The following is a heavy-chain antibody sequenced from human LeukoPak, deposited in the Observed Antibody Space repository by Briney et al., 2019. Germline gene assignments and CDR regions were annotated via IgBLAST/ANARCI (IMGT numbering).Heavy chain of an antibody. D-gene: IGHD1-1*01. CDR2: IYSGSST. Sequence: PGGSLRLSCAASGFTVSSNYMSWVRQAPGKGLEWVSVIYSGSSTYYADSVKGRFTISRDNSKNTLYLQMNSLRAEDTAVYYCAREVTGTGDYFDYWGQGTLVTVSS. CDR3: AREVTGTGDYFDY. CDR1: GFTVSSNY. J-gene: IGHJ4*02. V-gene: IGHV3-53*01.